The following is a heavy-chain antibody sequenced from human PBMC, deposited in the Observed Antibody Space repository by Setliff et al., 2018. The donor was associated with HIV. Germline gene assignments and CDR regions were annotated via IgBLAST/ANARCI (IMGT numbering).Heavy chain of an antibody. CDR1: GGSFSGYY. CDR3: AAASSWDPLLDY. D-gene: IGHD6-13*01. J-gene: IGHJ4*02. V-gene: IGHV4-34*01. Sequence: SETLSLTCAVYGGSFSGYYWSWIRQPPGKGLEWIGEINPSGSTNYNPSLKSRVTISVDTSMDQFSLKLNSVTAADTAVYYCAAASSWDPLLDYWGQGTLVTVS. CDR2: INPSGST.